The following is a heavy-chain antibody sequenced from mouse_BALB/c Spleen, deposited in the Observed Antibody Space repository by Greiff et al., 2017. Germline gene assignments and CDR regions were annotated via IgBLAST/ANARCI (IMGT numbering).Heavy chain of an antibody. V-gene: IGHV2-9*02. Sequence: VKVVESGPGLVAPSQSLSITCTVSGFSLTSYGVHWVRQPPGKGLEWLGVIWAGGSTNYNSALMSRLSISKDNSKSQVFLKMNSLQTDDTAMYYCARPVPSPASFAYWGQGTLVTVSA. CDR2: IWAGGST. CDR1: GFSLTSYG. CDR3: ARPVPSPASFAY. J-gene: IGHJ3*01.